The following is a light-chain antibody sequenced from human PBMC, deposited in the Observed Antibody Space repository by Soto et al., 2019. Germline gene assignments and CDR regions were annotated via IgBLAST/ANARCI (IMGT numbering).Light chain of an antibody. CDR3: QQYNSYSIT. Sequence: GDRVTITCRASQSISSWLAWYLQKPGKAPKLLIYDASSLESGVPSRFSGSGSGTEFTLTISSLQPDDFATYYCQQYNSYSITFGQGTRLEIK. J-gene: IGKJ5*01. V-gene: IGKV1-5*01. CDR1: QSISSW. CDR2: DAS.